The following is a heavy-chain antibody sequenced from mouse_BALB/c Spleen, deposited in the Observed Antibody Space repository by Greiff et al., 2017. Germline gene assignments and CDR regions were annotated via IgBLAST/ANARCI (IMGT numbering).Heavy chain of an antibody. Sequence: QVQLQQSGADLVKPGASVKLSCKASGYTFTSYYMYWVKQRPGQGLEWIGEINPSNGGTNFNEKFKSKATLTVDKSSSTAYMQLSSLTSEDSAVYYCTRSALVLRYAMDYWGQGTSVTVSS. CDR3: TRSALVLRYAMDY. CDR2: INPSNGGT. CDR1: GYTFTSYY. V-gene: IGHV1S81*02. J-gene: IGHJ4*01. D-gene: IGHD1-1*01.